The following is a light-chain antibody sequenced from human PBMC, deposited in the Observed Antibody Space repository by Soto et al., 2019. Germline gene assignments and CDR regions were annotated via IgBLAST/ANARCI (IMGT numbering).Light chain of an antibody. J-gene: IGKJ1*01. CDR1: ERLTGN. V-gene: IGKV3-15*01. CDR3: QQYQDWPRT. CDR2: EVS. Sequence: EIVMTQSPATLSLSPGERATLSCRASERLTGNLAWYQHKPGQAPRLLIYEVSTRATYIPARVSGRGSRTEFTLTISSLQSEDSAVYYCQQYQDWPRTFGQGTKLEIK.